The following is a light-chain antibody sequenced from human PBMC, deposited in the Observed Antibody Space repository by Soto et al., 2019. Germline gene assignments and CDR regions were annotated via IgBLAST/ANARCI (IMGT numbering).Light chain of an antibody. J-gene: IGKJ1*01. CDR1: QSVSSN. V-gene: IGKV3-15*01. CDR3: QQYNNWPPVT. Sequence: EIVLTQSPGTLSLSPGEGATLSCRASQSVSSNLAWYQQKPGQAPRLLINGASTRATGIPARFSGSGSGTEFTLTISSLQSEDFAVYYCQQYNNWPPVTFGQGTKVDIK. CDR2: GAS.